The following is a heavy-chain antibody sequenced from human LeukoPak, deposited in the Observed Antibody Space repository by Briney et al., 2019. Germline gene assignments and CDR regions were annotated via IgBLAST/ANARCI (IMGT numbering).Heavy chain of an antibody. CDR3: TRAGSLMTTVTIDY. CDR2: ITTSSTYI. Sequence: PGGSLRLSCAASGFTFSTYNMNWVRQAPGKGLEWVSSITTSSTYIYYADSVKGRFTISRDNAKNSLYLQMNRLRAEDTAVYYCTRAGSLMTTVTIDYWGQGTLVTVSS. J-gene: IGHJ4*02. V-gene: IGHV3-21*01. D-gene: IGHD4-17*01. CDR1: GFTFSTYN.